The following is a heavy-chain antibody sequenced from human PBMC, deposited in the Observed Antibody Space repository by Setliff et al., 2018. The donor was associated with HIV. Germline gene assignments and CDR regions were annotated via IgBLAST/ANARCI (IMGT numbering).Heavy chain of an antibody. Sequence: GSLRLSCAASGFSFSSYSMNWIRQAPGKGLEWVSYISSSSSTIYYADSVKGRFTISRDNAKNSLYLQMNSLRAEDTAVYYCARGVITIFHNWFDPWGQGTLVTVSS. J-gene: IGHJ5*02. CDR3: ARGVITIFHNWFDP. D-gene: IGHD3-3*01. V-gene: IGHV3-48*01. CDR2: ISSSSSTI. CDR1: GFSFSSYS.